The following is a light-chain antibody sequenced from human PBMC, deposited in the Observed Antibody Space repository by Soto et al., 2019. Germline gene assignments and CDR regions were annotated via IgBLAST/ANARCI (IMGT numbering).Light chain of an antibody. CDR1: QSVSSSY. J-gene: IGKJ1*01. V-gene: IGKV3-20*01. Sequence: EIVLTQSPGTLSLSPGERATLSCRASQSVSSSYIAWYQQKRGQAPRLLLYGTSSRATGIPDRFSGSGSGTYFTLTISRLEPEDFAVYFCQHYVPSPETWTFGQGTKVEIK. CDR2: GTS. CDR3: QHYVPSPETWT.